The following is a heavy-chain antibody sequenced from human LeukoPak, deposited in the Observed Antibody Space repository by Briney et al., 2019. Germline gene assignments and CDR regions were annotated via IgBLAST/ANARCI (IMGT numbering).Heavy chain of an antibody. V-gene: IGHV3-48*03. D-gene: IGHD4-17*01. J-gene: IGHJ4*02. Sequence: QPGGSLRLSCAASGFTFSRYEMNWVRQAPGKGLEWISYIGASSGTLYYADSVKGRFTISRDNTKNSLFLHMNSLREEDTAVYFCARFTMTTRGFDYWGQGTLLTVSS. CDR1: GFTFSRYE. CDR2: IGASSGTL. CDR3: ARFTMTTRGFDY.